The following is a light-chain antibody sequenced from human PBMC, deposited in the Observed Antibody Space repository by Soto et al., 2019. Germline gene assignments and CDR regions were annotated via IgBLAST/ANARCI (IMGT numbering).Light chain of an antibody. CDR3: QQHISWPLT. CDR2: GAS. CDR1: QSVSNY. Sequence: EIVLTQSPATLSLSPGEGATLSCRASQSVSNYLAWYQQKPGQAPRLLIYGASSRATGIPTRLSGSGSGTDFTLTISNLEPEDFAVYYCQQHISWPLTFGGGTKVDIK. V-gene: IGKV3-11*01. J-gene: IGKJ4*01.